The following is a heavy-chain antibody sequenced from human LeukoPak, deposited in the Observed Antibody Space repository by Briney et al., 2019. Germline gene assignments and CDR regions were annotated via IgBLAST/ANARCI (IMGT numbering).Heavy chain of an antibody. Sequence: NASETLSLTCTVSSGSINTYFWTWIRQPPGRGLEWIGIINYSETTRYNPSLKSRVTLSVDTSKNLFSLKLDSVTAADTAVYFCARALRSQGAAAGTGYLDSWGQGALVTVSS. CDR1: SGSINTYF. CDR2: INYSETT. D-gene: IGHD6-13*01. J-gene: IGHJ4*02. V-gene: IGHV4-59*08. CDR3: ARALRSQGAAAGTGYLDS.